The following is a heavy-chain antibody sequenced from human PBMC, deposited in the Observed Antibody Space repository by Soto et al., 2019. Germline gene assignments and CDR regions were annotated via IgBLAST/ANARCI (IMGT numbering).Heavy chain of an antibody. D-gene: IGHD4-17*01. CDR3: ATRLTSLTTTGVPFAY. J-gene: IGHJ4*02. CDR1: GGTFSSYA. V-gene: IGHV1-69*01. Sequence: QVQLVQSGAEVKKPGSSVKVSCKASGGTFSSYAISWVRQAPGQGLEGMGGIIHIFGPANYAQKFHGRVTITADESTITANMERSSLRSEDTAVYYCATRLTSLTTTGVPFAYWVQGTLVTVSS. CDR2: IIHIFGPA.